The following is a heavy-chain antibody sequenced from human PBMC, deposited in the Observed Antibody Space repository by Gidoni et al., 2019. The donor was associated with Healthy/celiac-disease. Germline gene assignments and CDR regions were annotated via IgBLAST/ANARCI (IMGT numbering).Heavy chain of an antibody. V-gene: IGHV3-9*01. J-gene: IGHJ6*02. CDR2: ISWNSGSI. D-gene: IGHD6-13*01. Sequence: EVQLVESGGGLVQHGRSLRLSCAASGFTFDDYAMHWVRQAPWKGLECVSGISWNSGSIGYADSVKGRFTISRDNAKNSLYLQMNSLRAEDTALYHCEKDLWGGIAGPYGMDVWGQGTTVTVSS. CDR3: EKDLWGGIAGPYGMDV. CDR1: GFTFDDYA.